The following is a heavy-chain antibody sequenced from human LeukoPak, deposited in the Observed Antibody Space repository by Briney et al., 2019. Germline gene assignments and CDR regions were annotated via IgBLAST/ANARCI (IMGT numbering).Heavy chain of an antibody. J-gene: IGHJ4*02. CDR1: GYSFTSYW. CDR2: IYPGDSDT. D-gene: IGHD3-3*01. CDR3: ARHGATIFGVVSYFDY. Sequence: GESLKISCKGSGYSFTSYWIGWVRQMPGKGLEWMGIIYPGDSDTRYSPSFQGQVTISADKSISTAYLQWSSLKASDTAMYYCARHGATIFGVVSYFDYWGQGTLVTVSS. V-gene: IGHV5-51*01.